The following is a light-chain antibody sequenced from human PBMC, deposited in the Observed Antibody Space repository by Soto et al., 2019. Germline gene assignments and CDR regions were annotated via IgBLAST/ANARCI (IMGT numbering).Light chain of an antibody. CDR3: QQRSNWIT. Sequence: IVMAQSPASLSLSPGERATHSWRASQTIDNTLAWYQQKPGQAPRLLIYDASNRATGIPARFSGSGSGTDFTLTISSLAPEDFAVYYCQQRSNWITFGQGTRLEIK. CDR2: DAS. CDR1: QTIDNT. J-gene: IGKJ5*01. V-gene: IGKV3-11*01.